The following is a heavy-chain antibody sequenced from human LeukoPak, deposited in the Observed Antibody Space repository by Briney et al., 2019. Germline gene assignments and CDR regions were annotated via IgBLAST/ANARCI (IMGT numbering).Heavy chain of an antibody. CDR1: GYTFTGYY. Sequence: VKVSCKASGYTFTGYYMPWVRQAPGQGLEWMGWINPNSGGTNYAQKFQGRVTMTRDTSISTAYMELSRLRSDDTAVYYCARAYGDYVDLDYWGQGTLVTVSS. CDR2: INPNSGGT. J-gene: IGHJ4*02. CDR3: ARAYGDYVDLDY. D-gene: IGHD4-17*01. V-gene: IGHV1-2*02.